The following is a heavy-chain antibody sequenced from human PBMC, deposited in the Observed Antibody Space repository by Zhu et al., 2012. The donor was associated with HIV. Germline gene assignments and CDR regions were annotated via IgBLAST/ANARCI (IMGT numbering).Heavy chain of an antibody. Sequence: QVQLQESGPGLVKPSETLSLTCTVSGGSISSSSYYWGWIRQPPGKGLEWIGSIYYSGSTYYNPSLKSRVTISVDTSKNQFSLKLSSVTAADTAVYYCARRWRWVMVRGVIILSFDIWGQGTSGHRLF. CDR1: GGSISSSSYY. CDR2: IYYSGST. J-gene: IGHJ3*02. V-gene: IGHV4-39*07. CDR3: ARRWRWVMVRGVIILSFDI. D-gene: IGHD3-10*01.